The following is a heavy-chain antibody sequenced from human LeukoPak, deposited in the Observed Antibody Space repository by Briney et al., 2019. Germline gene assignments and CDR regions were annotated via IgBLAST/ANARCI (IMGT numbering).Heavy chain of an antibody. Sequence: ASVKVSCKASGCTSSSYAISWVRQAPGQGLEWMGRSIPILGIANYAQKSQGRVTITADKSTSTAYMELSSLRSEDTAGYYCARAQIWVIVATIDFDYWGQGTLVTVSS. V-gene: IGHV1-69*04. CDR2: SIPILGIA. CDR3: ARAQIWVIVATIDFDY. J-gene: IGHJ4*02. CDR1: GCTSSSYA. D-gene: IGHD5-12*01.